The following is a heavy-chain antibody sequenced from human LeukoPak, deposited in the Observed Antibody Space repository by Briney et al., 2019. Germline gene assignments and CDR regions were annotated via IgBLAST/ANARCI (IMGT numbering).Heavy chain of an antibody. CDR1: GFTFSDYY. D-gene: IGHD3-9*01. CDR2: ISSSGSNI. CDR3: ARTRDRYDAFDY. J-gene: IGHJ4*01. V-gene: IGHV3-11*01. Sequence: PGGSLRLSCAASGFTFSDYYMSGIRQAPGKGLEWVSYISSSGSNIYCADSVKGRFTISRDNAKNSLYLQMNSLRAEDTAVYYCARTRDRYDAFDYWGQGTLVTASS.